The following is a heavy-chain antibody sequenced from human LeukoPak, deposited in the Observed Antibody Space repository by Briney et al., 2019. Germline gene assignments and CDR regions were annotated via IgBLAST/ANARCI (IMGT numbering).Heavy chain of an antibody. V-gene: IGHV5-51*01. Sequence: GESLKISCKGSGYSFTTYWIGWVRQMPGKGVELMGFNYPGDSDTRYSPSFQGQVTISADESISTAYLQWSSLKASDTAMYYCASSSGGDSASYYYGMDVWGQGTTVTVSS. D-gene: IGHD2-21*02. CDR3: ASSSGGDSASYYYGMDV. CDR1: GYSFTTYW. CDR2: NYPGDSDT. J-gene: IGHJ6*02.